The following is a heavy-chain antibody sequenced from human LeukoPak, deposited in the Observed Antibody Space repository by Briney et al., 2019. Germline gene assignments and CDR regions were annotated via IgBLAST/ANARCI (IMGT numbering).Heavy chain of an antibody. CDR2: ISGSGEYT. J-gene: IGHJ6*03. D-gene: IGHD3-22*01. Sequence: GGSLRLSCAASGFTFSTYGMSWVRQAPGRGLEWLSAISGSGEYTYYADSVKGRFTISRDNSKHTVYLQMNSLRAEDTAVYYCASSHPNYDSSGYYLYYYYMDVWGKGTTVTVSS. V-gene: IGHV3-23*01. CDR3: ASSHPNYDSSGYYLYYYYMDV. CDR1: GFTFSTYG.